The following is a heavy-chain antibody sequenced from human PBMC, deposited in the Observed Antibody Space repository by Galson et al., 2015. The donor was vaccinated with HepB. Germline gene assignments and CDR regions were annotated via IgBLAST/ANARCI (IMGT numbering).Heavy chain of an antibody. CDR2: ITNSGGRR. CDR3: AKGAYMSSDSRYGMDA. V-gene: IGHV3-23*01. CDR1: GFRFNIYD. D-gene: IGHD2-21*01. Sequence: SLRLSCAASGFRFNIYDMSWVRQAPGKGLEWVSGITNSGGRRYYAEPGKGRFTISRDNSKNTVFLQMSSLRAEDTAIYYCAKGAYMSSDSRYGMDAWGQGTTLIVSS. J-gene: IGHJ6*02.